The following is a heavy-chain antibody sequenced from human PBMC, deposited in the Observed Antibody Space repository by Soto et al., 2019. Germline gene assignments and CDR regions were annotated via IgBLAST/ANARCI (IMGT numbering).Heavy chain of an antibody. CDR1: GFTSSSNG. D-gene: IGHD6-13*01. CDR3: ARDRSSSWYFGAFDI. Sequence: EVQLVESGGGLVKPGGSLRLSCAASGFTSSSNGMNWVRQPPGKGLEWVSSISSSSSYIYYADSVKGRFTISRDNAKNSLYLQMNSLRAEDTAVYYCARDRSSSWYFGAFDIWGQGTMVTVSS. CDR2: ISSSSSYI. J-gene: IGHJ3*02. V-gene: IGHV3-21*01.